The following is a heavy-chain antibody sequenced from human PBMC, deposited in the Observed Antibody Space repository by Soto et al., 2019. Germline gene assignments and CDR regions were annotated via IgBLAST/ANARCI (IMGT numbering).Heavy chain of an antibody. V-gene: IGHV3-30*18. CDR1: GFTFSSYG. CDR2: ISYHGSDK. D-gene: IGHD3-22*01. Sequence: QVQLVESGGGVVQPGRSLRLSCAASGFTFSSYGMHWVRQAPGKGLEWMAVISYHGSDKYYADSVKGRFTISRDNSKNTLYLQMNSLRAEDTAVYYCAKDLVMRPWVYYYESSGYHSPPYYFDYWGQGTLVTVSS. J-gene: IGHJ4*02. CDR3: AKDLVMRPWVYYYESSGYHSPPYYFDY.